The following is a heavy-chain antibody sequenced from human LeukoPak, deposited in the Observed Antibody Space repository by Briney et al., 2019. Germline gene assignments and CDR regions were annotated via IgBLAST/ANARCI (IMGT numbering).Heavy chain of an antibody. CDR2: ISSSSSYI. Sequence: GGSLRLSCAASGFTFSSYSMSWVRQAPGKGLEWVSSISSSSSYIYYADSVKDRFTISRDNAKNSLYLQMNSLRAEDTAVYYCAREPTLLSWFDPWGQGTLVTVSS. CDR3: AREPTLLSWFDP. J-gene: IGHJ5*02. V-gene: IGHV3-21*01. CDR1: GFTFSSYS.